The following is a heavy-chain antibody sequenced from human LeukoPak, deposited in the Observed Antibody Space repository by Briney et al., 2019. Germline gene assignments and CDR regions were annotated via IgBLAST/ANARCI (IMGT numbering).Heavy chain of an antibody. CDR2: IYYSGST. CDR3: AKHGKFDYDFWSGNNWFDP. D-gene: IGHD3-3*01. Sequence: SETLSLTCTVSGGSISSYYWSWIRQPPGKGLEWIGYIYYSGSTNYNPSLKSRVTISVDTSKNQFSLKLSSVTAADTAVYYCAKHGKFDYDFWSGNNWFDPWGQGTLVTVSS. V-gene: IGHV4-59*08. J-gene: IGHJ5*02. CDR1: GGSISSYY.